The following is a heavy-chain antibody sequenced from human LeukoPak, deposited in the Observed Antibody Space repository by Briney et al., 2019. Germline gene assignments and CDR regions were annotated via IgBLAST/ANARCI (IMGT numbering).Heavy chain of an antibody. CDR1: GFTFSSFE. CDR3: AKDRYSSSSGGLFDY. CDR2: ISSSSFKI. D-gene: IGHD6-6*01. J-gene: IGHJ4*02. V-gene: IGHV3-48*03. Sequence: PGGSLRLSCAASGFTFSSFEMNWVRQAPGRGLEWISYISSSSFKIFYADSVKGRFTISRDNAKKSLYLQMNSLRAEDTALYYCAKDRYSSSSGGLFDYWGQGTLVTVSS.